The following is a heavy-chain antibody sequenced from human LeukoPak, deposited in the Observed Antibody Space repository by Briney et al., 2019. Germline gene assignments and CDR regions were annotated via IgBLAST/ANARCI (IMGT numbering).Heavy chain of an antibody. CDR2: INHSGST. Sequence: SETLSLTRAVYGGSFSGYYWSWIRQPPGKGLEWIGEINHSGSTNYNPSLKSRATISVDTSKNQFSLKLSSVTAADTAVYYCARGFFGDAFDIWGQGTMVTVSS. J-gene: IGHJ3*02. CDR3: ARGFFGDAFDI. D-gene: IGHD3-3*01. V-gene: IGHV4-34*01. CDR1: GGSFSGYY.